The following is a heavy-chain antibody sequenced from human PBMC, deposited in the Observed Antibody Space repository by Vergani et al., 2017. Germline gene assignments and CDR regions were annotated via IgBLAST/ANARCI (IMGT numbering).Heavy chain of an antibody. Sequence: QVQLQESGPGLVKPSQTLSLTCTVSGCSISSGGYYWSWIRQNPGKGLEWIGYIYYSGSTYYNPSLKSRVTISVDTSKNQFSLKLSSVTAADTSVYYCARPDNYGDYDPFDYWGQGTLVTVSS. CDR3: ARPDNYGDYDPFDY. V-gene: IGHV4-31*03. CDR2: IYYSGST. D-gene: IGHD4-17*01. J-gene: IGHJ4*02. CDR1: GCSISSGGYY.